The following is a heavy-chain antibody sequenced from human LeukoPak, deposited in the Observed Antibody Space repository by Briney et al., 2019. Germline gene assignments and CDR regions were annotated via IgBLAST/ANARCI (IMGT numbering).Heavy chain of an antibody. Sequence: SETLSLTCAVYGGSFSGYYWSWIRQPPGKGLEWIGNIYYSGSTYYNPSPKSRITISVDTSKNQFSLKLSSVTAADTAVYYCASLGRYCSGGNCIIDYWGQGTLVTVSS. CDR3: ASLGRYCSGGNCIIDY. D-gene: IGHD2-15*01. CDR2: IYYSGST. CDR1: GGSFSGYY. J-gene: IGHJ4*02. V-gene: IGHV4-34*01.